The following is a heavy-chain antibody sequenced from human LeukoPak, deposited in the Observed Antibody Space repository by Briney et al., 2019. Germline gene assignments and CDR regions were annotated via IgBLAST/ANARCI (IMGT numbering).Heavy chain of an antibody. Sequence: ASVTVSCKASGYTFTSYDINWVRQATGQGLEWMGWMNPNSGNTGYAQKFQGRVTMTRNTSISTAYMELSSLRSEDTAVYYCARGGIAVAGTSYGMDVWGQGTTVTVSS. CDR2: MNPNSGNT. CDR1: GYTFTSYD. CDR3: ARGGIAVAGTSYGMDV. D-gene: IGHD6-19*01. J-gene: IGHJ6*02. V-gene: IGHV1-8*01.